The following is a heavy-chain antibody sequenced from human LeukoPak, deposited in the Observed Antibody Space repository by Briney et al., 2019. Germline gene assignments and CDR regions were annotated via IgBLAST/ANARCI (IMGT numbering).Heavy chain of an antibody. J-gene: IGHJ3*02. V-gene: IGHV4-4*07. D-gene: IGHD2-2*01. CDR1: GGSISSYY. CDR2: IYTSGST. Sequence: ETLSLTCTVSGGSISSYYWSWIRQPAGKGLEWAGRIYTSGSTNYNPSLKSRVTMSVDTSKNQFSLKLSSVTAADTAVYYCARGVLVVVPAAGALDIWGQGTMVTVSS. CDR3: ARGVLVVVPAAGALDI.